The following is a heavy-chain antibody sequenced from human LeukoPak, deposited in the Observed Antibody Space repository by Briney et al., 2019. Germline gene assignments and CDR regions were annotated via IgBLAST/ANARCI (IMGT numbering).Heavy chain of an antibody. CDR3: ARGGQRPDY. D-gene: IGHD6-25*01. Sequence: GGSLRLSCAASGFTFSSYAMHWVRQAPGKGLEYVSAISSNGGSTYYADSVKGRFTISRDNSKNTLYLQMGSLRAEDMAVYYCARGGQRPDYWGQGTLVTVSS. V-gene: IGHV3-64*02. J-gene: IGHJ4*02. CDR1: GFTFSSYA. CDR2: ISSNGGST.